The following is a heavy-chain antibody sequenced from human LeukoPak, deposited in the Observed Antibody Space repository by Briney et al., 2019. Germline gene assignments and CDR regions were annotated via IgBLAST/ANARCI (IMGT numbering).Heavy chain of an antibody. CDR2: K. J-gene: IGHJ4*02. D-gene: IGHD3-10*01. V-gene: IGHV3-48*03. Sequence: KYYADSVKGRFTISRDNAKNSLYLQMNSLRAEDTAVYYCARDVATAMVRGVSPDYWGQGTLVTVSS. CDR3: ARDVATAMVRGVSPDY.